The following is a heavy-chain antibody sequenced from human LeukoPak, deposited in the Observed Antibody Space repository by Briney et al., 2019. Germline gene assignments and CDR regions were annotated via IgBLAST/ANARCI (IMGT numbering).Heavy chain of an antibody. J-gene: IGHJ4*02. CDR2: IYSGGST. Sequence: GGSLRLSCEVSGFRLTTYGTRWVRQAPGKGLEWVSVIYSGGSTYYADSVKGRFTISRDNSKNTLYLQMNSLRAEDTAVYYCAREHYYGSGSYYSDYWGQGTLVTASS. D-gene: IGHD3-10*01. CDR1: GFRLTTYG. V-gene: IGHV3-53*01. CDR3: AREHYYGSGSYYSDY.